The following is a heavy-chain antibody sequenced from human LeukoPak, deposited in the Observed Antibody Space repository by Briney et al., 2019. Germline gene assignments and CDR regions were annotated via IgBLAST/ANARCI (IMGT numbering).Heavy chain of an antibody. CDR3: ARGQRGSSWYGPPRYNWFDP. V-gene: IGHV4-39*01. D-gene: IGHD6-13*01. Sequence: SETLSLTCTVSGGSISSSSYYWGWIRQPPGKGLEWIGSIYYSGSTYYNPSLKSRVTISVDTSKNQFSLKLSSVTAADTAVYYCARGQRGSSWYGPPRYNWFDPWGQGTLVTISS. J-gene: IGHJ5*02. CDR1: GGSISSSSYY. CDR2: IYYSGST.